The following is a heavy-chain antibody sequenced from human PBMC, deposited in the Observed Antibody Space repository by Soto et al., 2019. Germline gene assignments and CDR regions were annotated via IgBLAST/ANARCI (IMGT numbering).Heavy chain of an antibody. CDR1: GYTFTRYG. J-gene: IGHJ6*02. Sequence: QGQLVQSGAEVKKPGASVKVSCKASGYTFTRYGISWGRQAPEQGLEWMGWISGYNGDTKYAQKFQGRGTMTVDTSTTTAYMERRSLTSDDRSVYYCAKNGQPPYYYYGMDVWGQGTTATVSS. D-gene: IGHD2-8*01. CDR3: AKNGQPPYYYYGMDV. CDR2: ISGYNGDT. V-gene: IGHV1-18*01.